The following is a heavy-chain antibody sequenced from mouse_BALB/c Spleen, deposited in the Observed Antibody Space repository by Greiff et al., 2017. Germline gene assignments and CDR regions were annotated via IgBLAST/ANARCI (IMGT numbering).Heavy chain of an antibody. CDR3: ARETLTY. V-gene: IGHV5-4*02. CDR2: ISDGGSYT. J-gene: IGHJ3*01. CDR1: GFTFSDYY. Sequence: EVQLQESGGGLVKPGGSLKLSCAASGFTFSDYYMYWVRQTPEKRLEWVATISDGGSYTYYPDSVKGRFTISRDNAKNNLYLQMSSLKSEDTAMYYCARETLTYWGQGTLVTVSA.